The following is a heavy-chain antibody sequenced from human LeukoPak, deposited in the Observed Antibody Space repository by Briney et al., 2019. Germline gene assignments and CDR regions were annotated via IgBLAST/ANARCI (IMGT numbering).Heavy chain of an antibody. V-gene: IGHV4-28*01. CDR3: ARNQAVAANRGAFDI. Sequence: SETLSLTCAVSGYSISSNNWWAWMRQPPGKGLEWVAYIYYSGSTYYNPYNPSLTSRVTMSVDTSKNQFSLKLDSVTEIDTAMYYCARNQAVAANRGAFDIWGQGTMVTVSS. CDR1: GYSISSNNW. D-gene: IGHD6-19*01. CDR2: IYYSGST. J-gene: IGHJ3*02.